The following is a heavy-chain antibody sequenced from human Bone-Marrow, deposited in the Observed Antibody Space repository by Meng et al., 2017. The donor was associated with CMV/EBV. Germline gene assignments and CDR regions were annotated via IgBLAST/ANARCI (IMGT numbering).Heavy chain of an antibody. CDR2: ISYDGSNK. Sequence: GRSLRLSCAASGFTFSSYAMHWVRQAPGKGLEWVAVISYDGSNKYYADSVKGRFTISRDNSKNTLYLQMNSLRAEDTAVYYCARPSDYGMDVWGQGTTVTVSS. V-gene: IGHV3-30-3*01. J-gene: IGHJ6*02. CDR3: ARPSDYGMDV. CDR1: GFTFSSYA.